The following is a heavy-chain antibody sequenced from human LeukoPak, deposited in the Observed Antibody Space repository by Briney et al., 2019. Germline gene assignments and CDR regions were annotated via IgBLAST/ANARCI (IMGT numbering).Heavy chain of an antibody. CDR1: HGSISSYY. D-gene: IGHD5-24*01. J-gene: IGHJ5*02. CDR3: AGYSHQTGFDP. V-gene: IGHV4-59*01. CDR2: IYYSGNS. Sequence: SETLSLTCTVSHGSISSYYWSWIRLPPGKGLESIGYIYYSGNSYYNPSLRSRVSISVDTSKKQFSLKLNSVTAADTAVYYCAGYSHQTGFDPWGQGILVIVSS.